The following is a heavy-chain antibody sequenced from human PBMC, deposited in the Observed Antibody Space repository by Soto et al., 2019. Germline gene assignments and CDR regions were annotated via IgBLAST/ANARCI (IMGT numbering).Heavy chain of an antibody. J-gene: IGHJ6*03. D-gene: IGHD6-19*01. CDR3: ARAVKQWLVGGDYYYYYMDV. V-gene: IGHV3-11*01. Sequence: QVQLVESGGGLVKPGGSMRLSCEASGFTLSDYYMTWIRQAQGKGLEWISYNSSSATNIYYADSVKGRFTISRDNAKTSLYLQMNSLRADDTAVYYCARAVKQWLVGGDYYYYYMDVWGKGTTVTVSS. CDR2: NSSSATNI. CDR1: GFTLSDYY.